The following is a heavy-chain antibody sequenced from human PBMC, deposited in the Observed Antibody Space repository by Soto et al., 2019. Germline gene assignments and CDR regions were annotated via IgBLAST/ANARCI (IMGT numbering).Heavy chain of an antibody. V-gene: IGHV4-59*08. CDR1: GGSISSYY. CDR2: IYYSGST. J-gene: IGHJ4*02. Sequence: QVQLQESSPGLVKPSETLSLTCTVSGGSISSYYWSWIRQPPGKGLEWIGYIYYSGSTNYNPSLKSRVTISVDTSKNQFSLKLSSVTAADTAVYYCARQSSVGYDSDYSGQGTLVTVSS. CDR3: ARQSSVGYDSDY. D-gene: IGHD5-12*01.